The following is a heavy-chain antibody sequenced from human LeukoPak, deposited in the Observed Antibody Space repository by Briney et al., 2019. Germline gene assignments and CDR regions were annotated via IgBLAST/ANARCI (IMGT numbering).Heavy chain of an antibody. CDR1: GGSISSYY. Sequence: PSETLSLTCTVSGGSISSYYWSWIWQPPGKGLEWIGYIYYSGSTNYNPSLKSRVTISVDTSKNQFSLKLSSVTAADTAVYYCARKASMVNHWYFDLWGRGTLVTVSS. CDR3: ARKASMVNHWYFDL. CDR2: IYYSGST. J-gene: IGHJ2*01. D-gene: IGHD5-18*01. V-gene: IGHV4-59*01.